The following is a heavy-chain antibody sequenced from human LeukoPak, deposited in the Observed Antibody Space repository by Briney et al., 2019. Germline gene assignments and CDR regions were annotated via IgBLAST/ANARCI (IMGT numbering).Heavy chain of an antibody. CDR1: GYTFTSYG. V-gene: IGHV1-18*01. CDR3: ARGPSSNDFYYYYMDA. Sequence: ASVKVSCKASGYTFTSYGISWVRQAPGQGLEWMGWISAYNGNTNYAQKLQGRVTMTTDTSTSTAYMELRSLRSDDTAVYYCARGPSSNDFYYYYMDAWGKGTTVTVSS. J-gene: IGHJ6*03. CDR2: ISAYNGNT.